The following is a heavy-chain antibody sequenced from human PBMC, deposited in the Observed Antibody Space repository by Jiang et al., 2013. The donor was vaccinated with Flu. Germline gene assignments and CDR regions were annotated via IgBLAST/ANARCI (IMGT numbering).Heavy chain of an antibody. J-gene: IGHJ4*02. CDR2: ISYDGSNK. D-gene: IGHD2-15*01. CDR3: ARDSDRGYCSGGSCYLTLVLDY. Sequence: VQLVESGGGVVQPGRSLRLSCAASGFTFSSYAMHWVRQAPGKGLEWVAVISYDGSNKYYADSVKGRFTISRDNSKNTLYLQMNSLRAEDTAVYYCARDSDRGYCSGGSCYLTLVLDYWGQGTLVTGLL. CDR1: GFTFSSYA. V-gene: IGHV3-30*01.